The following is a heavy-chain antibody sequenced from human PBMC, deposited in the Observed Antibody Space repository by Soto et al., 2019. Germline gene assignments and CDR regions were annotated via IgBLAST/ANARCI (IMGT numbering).Heavy chain of an antibody. J-gene: IGHJ3*02. CDR1: GYSSTGFW. CDR3: ARGGQCSTASCFEDDAFDI. D-gene: IGHD2-2*01. V-gene: IGHV5-51*01. CDR2: IYPGDSDT. Sequence: PGESLKISCKASGYSSTGFWIGWVRQMPGKGLEWMGIIYPGDSDTRYSPSFQGQVTISADKSISTAYLQWSSLKASDTAMYYCARGGQCSTASCFEDDAFDIWGQGTMVTVSS.